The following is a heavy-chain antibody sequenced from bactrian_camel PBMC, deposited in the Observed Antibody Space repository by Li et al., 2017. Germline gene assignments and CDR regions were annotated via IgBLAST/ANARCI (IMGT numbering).Heavy chain of an antibody. Sequence: DVQLVESGGGSVQAGMSLRLSCAASGYTSKICSWNWYRQPPGKSRELVSSIFANGGTHYADSVKGRFTISEDNNENTVALEMTSLKPDDTARYYCAPTPRPPAYIRNLRGSPTCEVPNCWGQGTQVTVS. CDR2: IFANGGT. CDR1: GYTSKICS. V-gene: IGHV3S10*01. CDR3: APTPRPPAYIRNLRGSPTCEVPNC. J-gene: IGHJ4*01. D-gene: IGHD2*01.